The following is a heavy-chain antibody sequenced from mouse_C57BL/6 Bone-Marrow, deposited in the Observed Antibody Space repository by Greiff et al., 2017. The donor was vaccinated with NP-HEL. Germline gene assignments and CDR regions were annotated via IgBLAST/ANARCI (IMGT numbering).Heavy chain of an antibody. Sequence: EVQLQQSGPELVKPGASVKISCKASGYSFTGYYMNWVKQSPEKSLEWIGEINPSTGGTTYNQKFKAKATLTVDKSSSTAYMQLKSLTSEDSAVYDCASPYGNYVGWYFDVWGTGTTVTVSS. D-gene: IGHD2-1*01. CDR1: GYSFTGYY. J-gene: IGHJ1*03. CDR3: ASPYGNYVGWYFDV. CDR2: INPSTGGT. V-gene: IGHV1-42*01.